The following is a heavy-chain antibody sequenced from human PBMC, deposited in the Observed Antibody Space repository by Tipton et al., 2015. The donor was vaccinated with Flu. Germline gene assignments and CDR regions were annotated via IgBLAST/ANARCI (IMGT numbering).Heavy chain of an antibody. J-gene: IGHJ3*02. D-gene: IGHD5-24*01. CDR2: IFYSGST. CDR1: GGSLDSYY. CDR3: RGSNDGIDT. Sequence: GLVKPSETLSLSCAVSGGSLDSYYWSWIRQPPGKGLEYIGYIFYSGSTNYNPSLKSRVTISVDTSKNQFFLNLRSVTAADTAVYYCRGSNDGIDTWGQGTKVTVAS. V-gene: IGHV4-59*12.